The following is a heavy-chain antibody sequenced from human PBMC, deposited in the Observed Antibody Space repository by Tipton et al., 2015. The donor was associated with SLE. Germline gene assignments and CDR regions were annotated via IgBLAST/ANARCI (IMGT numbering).Heavy chain of an antibody. V-gene: IGHV4-39*07. J-gene: IGHJ6*02. D-gene: IGHD2-15*01. CDR2: IYYSGST. CDR1: GGSISSSSYY. Sequence: TLSLTCTVSGGSISSSSYYWGWIRQPPGKGLEWIGSIYYSGSTYYNPSPKSRVTISVDTSKNQFSLKLSSVTAADTAVYYCAREIVVVVAATHYYYGMDVWGQGTTVTVSS. CDR3: AREIVVVVAATHYYYGMDV.